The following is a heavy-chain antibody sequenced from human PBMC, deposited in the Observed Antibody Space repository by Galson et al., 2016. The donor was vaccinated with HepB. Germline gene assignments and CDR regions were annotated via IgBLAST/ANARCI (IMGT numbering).Heavy chain of an antibody. D-gene: IGHD3-16*02. CDR3: AKDMGTYRPYYFDC. J-gene: IGHJ4*02. Sequence: SLRLSCAASGFTFSSYAMSWVRQAPGKGLEWVAAISGSGGSTYYADSVKGRFAISRDKSKNTLCLQMDSLRAEDTATYYCAKDMGTYRPYYFDCWGQGTRGTVSS. CDR1: GFTFSSYA. CDR2: ISGSGGST. V-gene: IGHV3-23*01.